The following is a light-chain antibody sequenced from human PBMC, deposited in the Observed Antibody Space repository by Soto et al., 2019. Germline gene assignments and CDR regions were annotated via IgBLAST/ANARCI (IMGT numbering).Light chain of an antibody. CDR2: EVS. CDR3: TSYAGDTSLGG. V-gene: IGLV2-8*01. CDR1: SSDVGGYNY. Sequence: QSALTQPPSASGSPGQSVTISCTGTSSDVGGYNYVSWYQQHPGKAPKLMIYEVSERPSGVPDRFSGSKSGNTASLTVSGLQAEDEADYYCTSYAGDTSLGGLGGGAKRTVL. J-gene: IGLJ2*01.